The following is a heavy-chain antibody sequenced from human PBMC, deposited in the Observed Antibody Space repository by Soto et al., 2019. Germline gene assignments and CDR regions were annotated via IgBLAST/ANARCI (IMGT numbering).Heavy chain of an antibody. V-gene: IGHV4-31*03. J-gene: IGHJ4*02. CDR1: GGSISSGGYY. Sequence: SETLSLTCTVSGGSISSGGYYWSWIRQHPGKGLEWIGYIYYSGSTYYNPSLKSRVTISVDTSKNQFSLKLSSVTAADTAVYYCAREWSGYSYGSHPKLFDYWGQGTRVTVSS. CDR2: IYYSGST. D-gene: IGHD5-18*01. CDR3: AREWSGYSYGSHPKLFDY.